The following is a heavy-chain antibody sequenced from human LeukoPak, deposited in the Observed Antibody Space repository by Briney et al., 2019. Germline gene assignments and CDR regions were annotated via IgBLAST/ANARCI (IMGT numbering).Heavy chain of an antibody. D-gene: IGHD4-17*01. CDR1: ADSFSSHY. J-gene: IGHJ3*02. Sequence: SETLSLTCAVSADSFSSHYWSWIRQPPGKGLEWIGYISYTGSTNYNPSLKSRVTISIDTSKNQFSLKLSSVTAADTAVYYCARDLITVTKGFDIWGQGTMVSVSS. CDR2: ISYTGST. CDR3: ARDLITVTKGFDI. V-gene: IGHV4-59*11.